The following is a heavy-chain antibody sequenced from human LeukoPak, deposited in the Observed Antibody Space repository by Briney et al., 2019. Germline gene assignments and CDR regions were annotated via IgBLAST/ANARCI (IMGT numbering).Heavy chain of an antibody. CDR3: ARQWDSSGYHEYFQH. CDR1: GGSISNSY. V-gene: IGHV4-59*08. CDR2: ISYNGST. J-gene: IGHJ1*01. Sequence: SETLSLTCTVSGGSISNSYWSWIRQPPGKGLEWIGYISYNGSTDYNPSLKSRVTISVGTSKNQFSLKLSSVTAADTAVYYCARQWDSSGYHEYFQHWGQGTLVTVSS. D-gene: IGHD3-22*01.